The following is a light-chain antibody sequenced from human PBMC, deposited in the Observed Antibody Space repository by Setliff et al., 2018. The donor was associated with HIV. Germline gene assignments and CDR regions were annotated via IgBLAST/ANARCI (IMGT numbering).Light chain of an antibody. CDR2: EVS. CDR3: CSYAGRNTFVV. CDR1: SSDIGSYNL. V-gene: IGLV2-23*02. J-gene: IGLJ2*01. Sequence: QSALTQPASVSGSPGQSITISCTGTSSDIGSYNLVSWYQQHPGKAPKLMIYEVSKRPSGVSNRFSGSKSGNTASLTISGLQAEDEADYYCCSYAGRNTFVVFGGGTQLTVL.